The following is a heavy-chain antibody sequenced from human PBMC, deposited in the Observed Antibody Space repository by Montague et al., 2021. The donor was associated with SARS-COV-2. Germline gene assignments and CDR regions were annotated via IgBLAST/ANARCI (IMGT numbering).Heavy chain of an antibody. D-gene: IGHD3-10*01. V-gene: IGHV4-4*07. CDR1: GDSITNHY. J-gene: IGHJ4*02. CDR3: ARDRFDFGAGRQGTIDF. Sequence: SETLSLTCSVSGDSITNHYWSWIRQPAGKGLEWIGRMHFTGKTNFSPFFSSRPTMSADTSKNQFSLKLISVTAADTAIYFCARDRFDFGAGRQGTIDFWGQGTLVTVSS. CDR2: MHFTGKT.